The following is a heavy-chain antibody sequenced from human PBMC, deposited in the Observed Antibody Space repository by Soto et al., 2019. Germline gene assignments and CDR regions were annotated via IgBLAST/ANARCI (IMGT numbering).Heavy chain of an antibody. J-gene: IGHJ5*02. Sequence: PSETLSLTCTVSGGSISSSSYYWGWIRQPPGKGLEWIGSIYYSGSTYYNPSLKSRVTISVDTSKNQFSLKPSSVTAADTAVYYCARPVDGRNANWFDPWGQGTLVTVSS. CDR2: IYYSGST. V-gene: IGHV4-39*01. D-gene: IGHD5-12*01. CDR1: GGSISSSSYY. CDR3: ARPVDGRNANWFDP.